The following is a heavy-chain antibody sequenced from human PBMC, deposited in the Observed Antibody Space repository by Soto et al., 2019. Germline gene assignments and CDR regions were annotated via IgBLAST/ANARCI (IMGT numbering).Heavy chain of an antibody. Sequence: SETLSLTCTVSGGSISSYYWSWIRQPPGKGLEWIGYIYYSGSTNYNPSLKSRVTISVDTSKNQFSLKLSSVTAADTAVYYCARHDRYCSGGSCSDIRGQGTMVTVSS. CDR3: ARHDRYCSGGSCSDI. J-gene: IGHJ3*02. V-gene: IGHV4-59*08. CDR1: GGSISSYY. CDR2: IYYSGST. D-gene: IGHD2-15*01.